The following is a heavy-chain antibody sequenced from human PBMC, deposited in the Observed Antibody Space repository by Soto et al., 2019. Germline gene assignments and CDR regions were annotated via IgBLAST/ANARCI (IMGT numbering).Heavy chain of an antibody. Sequence: PWETMALTFTVSGGSIDSGDYYWSWIRQPPGKGLEWIGYVYYSGTTNYNPFLKSRVTLSLDKSKNQFSLKMNSVTAADTAVYYGEREVIARSKHCDRCGQGT. D-gene: IGHD2-21*01. V-gene: IGHV4-61*08. CDR2: VYYSGTT. J-gene: IGHJ4*01. CDR3: EREVIARSKHCDR. CDR1: GGSIDSGDYY.